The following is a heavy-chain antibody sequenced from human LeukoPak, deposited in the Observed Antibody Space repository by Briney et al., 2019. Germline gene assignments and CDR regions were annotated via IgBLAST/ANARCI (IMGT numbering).Heavy chain of an antibody. CDR1: GFTFSDYY. Sequence: GGSLRLSCAASGFTFSDYYMSWIRQAPGKGLEWVSYISSSSSYTNYADSVKGRFTISRDNSKNTLYLQMNSLRAEDTAVYYCAKDQLRVYSYGLGYWGQGTLVTVSS. J-gene: IGHJ4*02. D-gene: IGHD5-18*01. CDR3: AKDQLRVYSYGLGY. CDR2: ISSSSSYT. V-gene: IGHV3-11*06.